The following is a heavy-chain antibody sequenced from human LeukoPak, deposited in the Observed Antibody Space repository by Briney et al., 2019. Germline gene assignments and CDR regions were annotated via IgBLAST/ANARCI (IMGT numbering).Heavy chain of an antibody. CDR2: ISSSSSYI. D-gene: IGHD3-10*01. CDR3: ARGLGSGRHAFDI. CDR1: GFTFSSYE. V-gene: IGHV3-21*01. J-gene: IGHJ3*02. Sequence: GGSLRLSCAASGFTFSSYEMNWVRQAPGKGLEWVSSISSSSSYIYYADSVKGRFTISRDNAKNSLYLQMNSLRAEDTAVYYCARGLGSGRHAFDIWGQGTMVTVSS.